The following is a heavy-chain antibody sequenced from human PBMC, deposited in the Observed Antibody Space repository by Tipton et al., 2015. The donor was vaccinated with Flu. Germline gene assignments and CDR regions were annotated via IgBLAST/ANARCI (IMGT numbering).Heavy chain of an antibody. V-gene: IGHV4-39*01. CDR3: ARFLQSYYMDV. J-gene: IGHJ6*03. CDR2: IYPSGTT. D-gene: IGHD4-11*01. CDR1: SGSIRSTNYF. Sequence: TLSLTCTVSSGSIRSTNYFCAWIRQPPGKRLELIGSIYPSGTTYYNPSLKSRVTISVDTSKSQFSLKLRSVTAADTAVYYCARFLQSYYMDVWGRGTTVTVSS.